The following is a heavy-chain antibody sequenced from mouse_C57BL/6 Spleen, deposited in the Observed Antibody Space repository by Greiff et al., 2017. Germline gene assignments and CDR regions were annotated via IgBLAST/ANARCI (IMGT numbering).Heavy chain of an antibody. J-gene: IGHJ4*01. D-gene: IGHD2-1*01. V-gene: IGHV1-82*01. CDR2: IYPGDGDT. CDR1: GYAFSSSW. Sequence: VQLVESGPELVKPGASVKISCKASGYAFSSSWMNWVKQRPGKGLEWIGRIYPGDGDTNYNGKFKGKATLTADKSSSTAYMQLSSLTSEDSAVYFCARSLYPGAMDYWGQGTSVTVSS. CDR3: ARSLYPGAMDY.